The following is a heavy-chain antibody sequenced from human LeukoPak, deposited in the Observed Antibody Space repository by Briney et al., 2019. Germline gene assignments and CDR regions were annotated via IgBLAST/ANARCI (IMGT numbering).Heavy chain of an antibody. CDR3: ATVRMYYYDSSGRWFDP. CDR2: FDPEDGET. D-gene: IGHD3-22*01. V-gene: IGHV1-24*01. Sequence: ASVKVSCKVSGYTLTELSMHWVRQAPGKGLEWMGGFDPEDGETIYAQKFQGRVTMTEDTSTDTAYMELSSLRSEDTAVYYCATVRMYYYDSSGRWFDPWGQGTLATVSS. CDR1: GYTLTELS. J-gene: IGHJ5*02.